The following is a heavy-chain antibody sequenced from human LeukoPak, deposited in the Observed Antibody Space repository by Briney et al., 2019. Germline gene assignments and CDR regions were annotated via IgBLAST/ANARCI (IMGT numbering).Heavy chain of an antibody. CDR1: GFTFSSYS. V-gene: IGHV3-21*01. D-gene: IGHD1-26*01. CDR2: ISSSSSYI. Sequence: GGSLRLSCAASGFTFSSYSINWVRQAPGKGLEWVSSISSSSSYIYYADSMKGRFTISRDNAKNSLYLQMNGLRAEDTAVYYCARVFSSQWEPPYWSAFDMWGQGTMVTVSS. CDR3: ARVFSSQWEPPYWSAFDM. J-gene: IGHJ3*02.